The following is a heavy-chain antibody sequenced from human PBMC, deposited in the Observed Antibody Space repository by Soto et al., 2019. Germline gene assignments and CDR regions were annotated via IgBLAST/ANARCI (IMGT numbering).Heavy chain of an antibody. Sequence: VQLLESGGGLVEPGGSLRLSCAASGFTFNAYAMTWVRQAPGKGLEWVSAIGGSGGNRYYAASVKGRFTISRDNSKDTVDLQMNSLRVEDTAVYYCARVASDYINSVVHWGQGILVTVSS. V-gene: IGHV3-23*01. CDR1: GFTFNAYA. CDR3: ARVASDYINSVVH. CDR2: IGGSGGNR. D-gene: IGHD4-4*01. J-gene: IGHJ4*02.